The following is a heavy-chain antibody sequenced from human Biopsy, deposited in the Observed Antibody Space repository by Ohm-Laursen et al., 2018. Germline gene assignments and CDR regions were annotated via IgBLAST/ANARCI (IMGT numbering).Heavy chain of an antibody. V-gene: IGHV1-8*01. CDR2: MIPNSGKT. CDR1: GYSFTTYD. D-gene: IGHD6-6*01. J-gene: IGHJ5*02. CDR3: ARGSPRRVSIFEASIYWFDT. Sequence: SVKVSCKASGYSFTTYDVNWVRQARGQGPEWMGWMIPNSGKTGYAQRFQGRVTLTMNTSIGTAYMELSGLRSEDTAVYYCARGSPRRVSIFEASIYWFDTWGQGTLVTVSS.